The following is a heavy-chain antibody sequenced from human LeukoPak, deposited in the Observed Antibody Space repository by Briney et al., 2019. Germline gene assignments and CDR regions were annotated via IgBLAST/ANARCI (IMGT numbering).Heavy chain of an antibody. CDR1: GGSISSSSYY. CDR2: IYYSGST. CDR3: ARTVVALYYYYYYYMDV. J-gene: IGHJ6*03. D-gene: IGHD2-15*01. V-gene: IGHV4-39*01. Sequence: SETLSLTCTVSGGSISSSSYYWGWLRQPPGKGLEWIGSIYYSGSTYYNPSLKSRVTISVDTSKNQFSLKLSSVTAADTAVYYCARTVVALYYYYYYYMDVWGKGTTVTVSS.